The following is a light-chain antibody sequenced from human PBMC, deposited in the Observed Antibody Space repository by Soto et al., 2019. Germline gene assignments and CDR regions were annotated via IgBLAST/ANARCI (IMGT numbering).Light chain of an antibody. CDR1: KLGDKY. Sequence: SYELTQPPSVSVSPGQTATITCSGDKLGDKYAYWYQQKAGQSPVLVIYQDIKRPSGIPDRFSGSNSGNTATLTISGTQAMDEADYYCQAWDSSTVVFGGGTKVTVL. J-gene: IGLJ2*01. V-gene: IGLV3-1*01. CDR3: QAWDSSTVV. CDR2: QDI.